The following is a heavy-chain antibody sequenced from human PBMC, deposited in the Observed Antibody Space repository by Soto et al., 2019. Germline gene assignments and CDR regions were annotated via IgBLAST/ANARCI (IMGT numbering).Heavy chain of an antibody. V-gene: IGHV3-23*01. CDR3: AKAHTPPTYYYDSSGYYYERGYFDY. D-gene: IGHD3-22*01. CDR1: GFTFSSYA. CDR2: ISGSGGST. Sequence: GGSLRLSCAASGFTFSSYAMSWVRQAPGKGLEWVSAISGSGGSTYYADSVKGRFTISRDNSKNTLYLQMNSLRAEDTAVYYCAKAHTPPTYYYDSSGYYYERGYFDYWGQGTLVTVSS. J-gene: IGHJ4*02.